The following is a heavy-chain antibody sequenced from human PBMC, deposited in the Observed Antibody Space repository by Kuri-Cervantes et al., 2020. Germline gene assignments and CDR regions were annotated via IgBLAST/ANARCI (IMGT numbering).Heavy chain of an antibody. D-gene: IGHD3-22*01. CDR3: AKDPEDYYDSRGYYTYFDY. Sequence: GGSLRLSCAASGFTFSSYGMHWVRQAPGKGLEWVAVISYDGSNKYYADSVKGRFTISRDNSKNTLYLQMNSLRAEDTAVYYCAKDPEDYYDSRGYYTYFDYWGQGTLVTVSS. J-gene: IGHJ4*02. CDR2: ISYDGSNK. V-gene: IGHV3-30*18. CDR1: GFTFSSYG.